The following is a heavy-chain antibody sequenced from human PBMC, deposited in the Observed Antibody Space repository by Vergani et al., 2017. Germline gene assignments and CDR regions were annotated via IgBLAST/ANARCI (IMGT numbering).Heavy chain of an antibody. V-gene: IGHV3-9*01. D-gene: IGHD5-18*01. CDR1: GFTFDDYA. Sequence: EVQLVESGGGLVQPGRSLRLSCAASGFTFDDYAMHWVRQAPGKGLEWVSGISWNSGSIGYADSVKGRFTISRDNAKNSLYLQMNSLRAEDTALYYCAKDGYSYGWFDYWGQGTLVTVSS. CDR2: ISWNSGSI. CDR3: AKDGYSYGWFDY. J-gene: IGHJ4*02.